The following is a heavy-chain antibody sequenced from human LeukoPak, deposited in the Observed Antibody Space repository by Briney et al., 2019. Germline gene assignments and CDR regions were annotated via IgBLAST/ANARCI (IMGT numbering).Heavy chain of an antibody. CDR2: IYYSGST. D-gene: IGHD6-13*01. J-gene: IGHJ4*02. Sequence: SETLSLTCTVSGGSISSYYWSWIRQPPGKGLEWIGYIYYSGSTNYNPSLKSRVTISVDTSKNQFSLKLSSVTAADTAVYYCARVRGGQHLEPFDYWGQGTLVTVSS. V-gene: IGHV4-59*08. CDR1: GGSISSYY. CDR3: ARVRGGQHLEPFDY.